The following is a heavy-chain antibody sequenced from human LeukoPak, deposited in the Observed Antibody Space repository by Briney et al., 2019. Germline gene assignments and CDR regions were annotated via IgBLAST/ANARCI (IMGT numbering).Heavy chain of an antibody. J-gene: IGHJ5*02. D-gene: IGHD2-2*01. Sequence: GGSLRLSCAASGFTFSSYWMSWVRQAPGKGLEWVANIKQDGSEKYYVDSVKGRFTISRDNAKNSLHLQMNSLRAEDTAVYYCARDDCSSISCYHNWFDPWGQGTLVTVSS. V-gene: IGHV3-7*01. CDR2: IKQDGSEK. CDR1: GFTFSSYW. CDR3: ARDDCSSISCYHNWFDP.